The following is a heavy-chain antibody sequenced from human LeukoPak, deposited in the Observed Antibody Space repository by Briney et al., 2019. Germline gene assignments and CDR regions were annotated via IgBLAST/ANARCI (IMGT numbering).Heavy chain of an antibody. CDR3: ATSYSSVFDY. Sequence: SETLSLTCTVSGGSISIYYCSWIRQPPGKGLEWIGYIYYSGSTNYNPSLKSRVTISVDTSKNQFSLKLSSVTAADTAVYYCATSYSSVFDYWGQGTLVTVSS. CDR1: GGSISIYY. J-gene: IGHJ4*02. V-gene: IGHV4-59*01. CDR2: IYYSGST. D-gene: IGHD6-19*01.